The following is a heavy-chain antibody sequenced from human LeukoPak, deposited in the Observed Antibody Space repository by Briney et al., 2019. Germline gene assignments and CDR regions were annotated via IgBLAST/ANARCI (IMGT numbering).Heavy chain of an antibody. V-gene: IGHV4-61*02. J-gene: IGHJ4*02. Sequence: SETLSLTCTVSGGSISSGSYYWSWIRQPAGKGLEWIGRIYTSGSTNYNPSLKSRVTISVDTSKNQFSLKLSSVTAADTAVYYCARTYCSSTSRYYYFDYWGQGTLVTVSS. CDR2: IYTSGST. CDR3: ARTYCSSTSRYYYFDY. D-gene: IGHD2-2*01. CDR1: GGSISSGSYY.